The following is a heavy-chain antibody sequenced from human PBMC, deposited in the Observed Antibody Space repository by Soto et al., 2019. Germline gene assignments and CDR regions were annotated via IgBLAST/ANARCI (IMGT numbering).Heavy chain of an antibody. V-gene: IGHV1-2*04. Sequence: QVPLVQSGAEVKKPGASVKVSCKASGYTFTGYYMHWVRQAPGQGLEWMGWINPNSGGTNYAQKFQGWVTMTRDTSISTAYMELSRLRSDDTAVYYCAVLEYSSSLVLFDIWGQGTMVTVSS. D-gene: IGHD6-6*01. CDR2: INPNSGGT. J-gene: IGHJ3*02. CDR3: AVLEYSSSLVLFDI. CDR1: GYTFTGYY.